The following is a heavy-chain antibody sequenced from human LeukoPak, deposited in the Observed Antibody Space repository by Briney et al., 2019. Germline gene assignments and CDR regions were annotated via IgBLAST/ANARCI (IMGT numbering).Heavy chain of an antibody. J-gene: IGHJ4*01. V-gene: IGHV3-30*04. CDR1: GFTFSSYA. D-gene: IGHD2-15*01. CDR2: ISYDGSNK. Sequence: GGSLRLSCAASGFTFSSYAMHWVRQAPGKGLEWVAVISYDGSNKYYADSVKGRFTISRDNSKNTLYLQMNSLRAEDTAVYYCAREPMYAALDYWGHVTLVTVSS. CDR3: AREPMYAALDY.